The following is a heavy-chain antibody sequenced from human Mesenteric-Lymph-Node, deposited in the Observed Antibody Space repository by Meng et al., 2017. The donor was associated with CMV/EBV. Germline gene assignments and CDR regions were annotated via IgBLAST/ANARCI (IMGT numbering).Heavy chain of an antibody. D-gene: IGHD4-11*01. J-gene: IGHJ6*02. CDR2: IRYDESNR. CDR1: GFAFSRYG. V-gene: IGHV3-30*02. Sequence: GESLKISCAASGFAFSRYGMHWVRQAPGKGLEWVAFIRYDESNRYYADSVKGRFTISRDNAKNSLYLQMNSLRAEDTAVYYCASGSNLIYYYGMDVWGQGTTVTVSS. CDR3: ASGSNLIYYYGMDV.